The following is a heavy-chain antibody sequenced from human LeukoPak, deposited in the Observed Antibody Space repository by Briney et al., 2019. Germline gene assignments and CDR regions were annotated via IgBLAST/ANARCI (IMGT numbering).Heavy chain of an antibody. V-gene: IGHV4-59*01. CDR3: ARVDLRYFDWLSTYXFXX. J-gene: IGHJ4*02. CDR1: GGSISSYY. D-gene: IGHD3-9*01. CDR2: IYYSGST. Sequence: KPSETLSLTCTVSGGSISSYYWSWIWQPPGKGLEWIGYIYYSGSTNYNPSLKSRVTISVDTSKKQFSLKLSSVTAADTAVYYCARVDLRYFDWLSTYXFXXWGQXTLVTV.